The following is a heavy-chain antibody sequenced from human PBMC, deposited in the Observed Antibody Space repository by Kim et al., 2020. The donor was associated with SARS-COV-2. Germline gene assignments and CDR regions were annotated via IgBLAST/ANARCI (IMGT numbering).Heavy chain of an antibody. CDR2: IYTSGST. V-gene: IGHV4-4*07. CDR1: GGSISSYY. CDR3: ARDFNVGSGGYYSYGMNV. Sequence: SETLSLTCTVSGGSISSYYWSWIRQPAGKGLEWIGRIYTSGSTNYNPSLKSRVTMSVDTSKNQFSLKLSSVTAADTAVFYCARDFNVGSGGYYSYGMNVWGPGTTVTVSS. J-gene: IGHJ6*02. D-gene: IGHD3-10*01.